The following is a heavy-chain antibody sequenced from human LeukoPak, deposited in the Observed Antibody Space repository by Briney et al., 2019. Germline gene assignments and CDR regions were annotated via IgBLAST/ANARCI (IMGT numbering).Heavy chain of an antibody. CDR1: GDSVSSKSAI. V-gene: IGHV6-1*01. J-gene: IGHJ4*02. CDR2: TYYRSKWYY. Sequence: SQTLSLTCAISGDSVSSKSAIWHWIRQSRSRGLEWLGRTYYRSKWYYEYGVSVQSRMTINPDTSKNQFSLILSSVTAADTAVYYCARHLGGGIYFDYWGQGTLVTVSS. CDR3: ARHLGGGIYFDY. D-gene: IGHD3-16*01.